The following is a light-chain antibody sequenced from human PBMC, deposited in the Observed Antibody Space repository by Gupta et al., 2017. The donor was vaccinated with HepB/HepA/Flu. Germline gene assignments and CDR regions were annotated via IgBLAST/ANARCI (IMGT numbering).Light chain of an antibody. CDR2: LSS. V-gene: IGKV2-28*01. CDR3: MQGLQAPVT. CDR1: QSLVHSNGNSY. J-gene: IGKJ5*01. Sequence: DTVMTTSPLYLPVTPGESAAISCRSSQSLVHSNGNSYLDWYVQTPGQSRQLLIYLSSYRASGVPDRISGRGSGTVFTLTISRVEAEDVGIYYCMQGLQAPVTFGQGTRLDIK.